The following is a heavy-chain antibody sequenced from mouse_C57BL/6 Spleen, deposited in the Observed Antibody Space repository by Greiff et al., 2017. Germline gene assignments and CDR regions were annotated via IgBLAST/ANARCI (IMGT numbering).Heavy chain of an antibody. V-gene: IGHV1-18*01. CDR3: ARSSMITRREFAY. CDR2: INPNNGGT. Sequence: VQLQQSGPELVKPGASVKIPCKASGYTFTDYNMDWVKQSHGKSLECIGDINPNNGGTIYNQKFKGKATLTVDKSSSTAYMELRSLTSEDTAVYYCARSSMITRREFAYWGQGTLVTVSA. D-gene: IGHD2-4*01. J-gene: IGHJ3*01. CDR1: GYTFTDYN.